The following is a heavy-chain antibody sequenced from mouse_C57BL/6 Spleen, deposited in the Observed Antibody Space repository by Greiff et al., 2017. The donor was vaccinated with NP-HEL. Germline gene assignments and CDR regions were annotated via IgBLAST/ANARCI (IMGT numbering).Heavy chain of an antibody. J-gene: IGHJ3*01. Sequence: QVQLQQPGAELVMPGASVKLSCKASGYTFTSYWMHWVKQRPGQGLEWIGEIDPSDSYTNYNQKFKGKSTLTVDKSSSTAYMQLSSLTSEDSAVYYCARRGPGAWFAYWGQGTLVTVSA. CDR2: IDPSDSYT. V-gene: IGHV1-69*01. CDR1: GYTFTSYW. CDR3: ARRGPGAWFAY.